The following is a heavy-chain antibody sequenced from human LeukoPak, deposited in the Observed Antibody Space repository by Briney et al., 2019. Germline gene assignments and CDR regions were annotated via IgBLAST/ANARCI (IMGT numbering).Heavy chain of an antibody. J-gene: IGHJ4*02. D-gene: IGHD3-22*01. CDR2: IYYSGST. V-gene: IGHV4-31*03. CDR3: ARGGMSTYYDSGGYNSY. CDR1: GGSISSGGYY. Sequence: SQTLSLTCTVSGGSISSGGYYSSWIRQHPGKGPEWIGYIYYSGSTYYNPSLKSRVSISVDTSKNQFSLKLSSVTAADTAVYYCARGGMSTYYDSGGYNSYWGQGTLVTVSS.